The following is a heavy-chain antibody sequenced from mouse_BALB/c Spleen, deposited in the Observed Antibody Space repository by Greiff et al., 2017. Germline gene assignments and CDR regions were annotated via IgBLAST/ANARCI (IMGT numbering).Heavy chain of an antibody. CDR3: ARDYDYDGYAMDY. J-gene: IGHJ4*01. D-gene: IGHD2-4*01. Sequence: VQLKESGPELVKPGASVKISCKASGYSFTGYFMNWVMQSHGKSLEWIGRINPYNGDTFYNQKFKGKATLTVDKSSNTAHMELRSLASEDSAVYYCARDYDYDGYAMDYWGQGTSVTVSS. CDR2: INPYNGDT. V-gene: IGHV1-20*02. CDR1: GYSFTGYF.